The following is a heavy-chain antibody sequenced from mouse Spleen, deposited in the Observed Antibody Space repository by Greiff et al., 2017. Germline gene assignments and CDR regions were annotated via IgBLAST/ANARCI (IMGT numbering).Heavy chain of an antibody. Sequence: QVQLQQSGPGLVQPSQSLSITCTVSGFSLTSYGVHWVRQSPGKGLEWLGVIWRGGSTDYNAAFMSRLSITKDNSKSQVFFKMNSLQADDTAIYYCAKNGNYYGSSPWFAYWGQGTLVTVSA. CDR1: GFSLTSYG. D-gene: IGHD1-1*01. CDR3: AKNGNYYGSSPWFAY. CDR2: IWRGGST. V-gene: IGHV2-5*01. J-gene: IGHJ3*01.